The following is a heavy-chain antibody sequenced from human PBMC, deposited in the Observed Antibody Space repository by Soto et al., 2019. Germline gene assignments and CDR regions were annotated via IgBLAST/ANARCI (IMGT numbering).Heavy chain of an antibody. CDR2: ISYDGSNK. D-gene: IGHD2-2*01. CDR3: ARGALGYCISTSCYGMDV. J-gene: IGHJ6*02. Sequence: GGFLRLSCAASGFTFSSYAMHWVRQAPGKGLEWVAVISYDGSNKYYADSVKGRFTISRDNSKNTLYLQMNSLRAEDTAVYYCARGALGYCISTSCYGMDVWGQGTTVTVS. CDR1: GFTFSSYA. V-gene: IGHV3-30-3*01.